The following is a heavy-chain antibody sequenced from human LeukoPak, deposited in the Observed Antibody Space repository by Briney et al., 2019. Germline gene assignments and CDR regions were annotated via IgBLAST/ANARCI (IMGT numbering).Heavy chain of an antibody. CDR3: AKDRGEQQLKNGAFDI. CDR2: IIPIFGTA. CDR1: GVTFSSYA. D-gene: IGHD6-13*01. V-gene: IGHV1-69*01. J-gene: IGHJ3*02. Sequence: ASVKVSCKASGVTFSSYAISWVRQAPGQGLEWMGGIIPIFGTANYAQKFQGRVTITADESTSTAYMELSSLRSEDTALYYCAKDRGEQQLKNGAFDIWGQGTMVTVSS.